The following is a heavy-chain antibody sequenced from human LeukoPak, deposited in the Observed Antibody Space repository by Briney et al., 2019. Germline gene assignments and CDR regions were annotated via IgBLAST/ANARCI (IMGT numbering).Heavy chain of an antibody. J-gene: IGHJ4*02. CDR2: MNPNSGNT. D-gene: IGHD3-10*01. CDR3: ARGVGYYGSGQATGFDY. Sequence: ASVKVSCKASGYTFTSYEINGVRQATGQGVEWMGWMNPNSGNTGYAQKFQGRVTITRNTSISTAYMELSSLRSEDTAVYYCARGVGYYGSGQATGFDYWGQGNLVIVSS. CDR1: GYTFTSYE. V-gene: IGHV1-8*03.